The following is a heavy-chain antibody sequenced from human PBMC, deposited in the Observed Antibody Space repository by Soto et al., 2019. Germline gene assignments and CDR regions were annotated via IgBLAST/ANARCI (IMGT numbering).Heavy chain of an antibody. V-gene: IGHV7-4-1*01. D-gene: IGHD6-13*01. J-gene: IGHJ6*02. CDR2: INTNTGNP. CDR3: ARGTDSSSWYGYYYYYGMDV. CDR1: GYAFTSYD. Sequence: ASVKVSCKASGYAFTSYDINWVRQATGQGLEWMGWINTNTGNPTYAQGFTGRFVFSLDTSVSTAYLQICSLKAEDTAVYYCARGTDSSSWYGYYYYYGMDVWGQGTTVTVSS.